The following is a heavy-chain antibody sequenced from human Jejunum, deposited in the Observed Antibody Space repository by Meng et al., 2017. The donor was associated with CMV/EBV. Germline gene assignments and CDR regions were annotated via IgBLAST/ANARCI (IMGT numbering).Heavy chain of an antibody. J-gene: IGHJ4*02. CDR2: VYYSGST. V-gene: IGHV4-39*06. D-gene: IGHD3-10*01. CDR3: ARDPTPDGSDY. Sequence: RLQLEESGPGLVKPSEPLSLTCTMSGASISDSSYYWGWIRQPPGKGLEWIGSVYYSGSTYYNPSLESRVTISVDTSKNQFSLKLTSVTAADTATYYCARDPTPDGSDYWGRGTLVTVSS. CDR1: GASISDSSYY.